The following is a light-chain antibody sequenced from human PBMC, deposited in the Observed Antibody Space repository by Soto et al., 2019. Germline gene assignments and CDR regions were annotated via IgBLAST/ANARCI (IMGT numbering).Light chain of an antibody. Sequence: QSVLTQPPSASGTPGQTVTISCSGSSSNIGRNFAYWYQHVPGTAPRLLIQRNNERPSGVPDRFSGSKSGTSVSLAISGLRSDDEATYYCAAWDDTLDAQVFGGGTQLTVL. V-gene: IGLV1-47*01. J-gene: IGLJ7*01. CDR1: SSNIGRNF. CDR3: AAWDDTLDAQV. CDR2: RNN.